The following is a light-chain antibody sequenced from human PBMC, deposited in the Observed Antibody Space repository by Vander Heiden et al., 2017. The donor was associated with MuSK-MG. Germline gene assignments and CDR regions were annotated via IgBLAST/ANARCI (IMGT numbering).Light chain of an antibody. CDR3: CSYAGGSTPWV. J-gene: IGLJ3*02. CDR2: EGT. CDR1: NSDVGSYNL. V-gene: IGLV2-23*01. Sequence: QSALTQPAPVSGSPGQSITIPCIGTNSDVGSYNLVSWYQQHPGKAPKLIISEGTKRPSGVSNRFSGSKSGNTASLTISGLQADDEADYYCCSYAGGSTPWVFGGGTKLTVL.